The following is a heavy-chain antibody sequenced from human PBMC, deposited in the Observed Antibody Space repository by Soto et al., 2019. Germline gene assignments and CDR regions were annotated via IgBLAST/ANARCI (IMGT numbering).Heavy chain of an antibody. V-gene: IGHV4-31*03. CDR2: IYYSGST. CDR3: ARRSRRSYRYRDY. D-gene: IGHD3-16*02. CDR1: GGSISSGGYY. Sequence: QVQLQESGPGLVKPSQTLSLTCTVSGGSISSGGYYWSWIRQHPGKGLEWIGYIYYSGSTYYNPSLKSRVTIAVDTSKNQFSLKLSSVTAADTAVYYCARRSRRSYRYRDYWGQGTLVTVSS. J-gene: IGHJ4*02.